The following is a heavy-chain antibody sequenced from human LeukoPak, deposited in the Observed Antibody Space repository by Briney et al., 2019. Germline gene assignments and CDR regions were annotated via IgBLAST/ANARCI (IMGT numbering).Heavy chain of an antibody. V-gene: IGHV1-69*05. D-gene: IGHD2-21*02. CDR1: GGTFSSYA. CDR3: AGSVLVTAILNY. J-gene: IGHJ4*02. Sequence: SVKVSCKASGGTFSSYAISWVRQAPGQGLEWMGRIIPIFGTANYAQKFQGRVTITTDESTSTAYMELSSLRSEDTAVYYCAGSVLVTAILNYWGQGTLVTVSP. CDR2: IIPIFGTA.